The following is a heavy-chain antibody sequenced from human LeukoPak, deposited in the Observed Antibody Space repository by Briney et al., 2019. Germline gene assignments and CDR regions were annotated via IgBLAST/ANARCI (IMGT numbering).Heavy chain of an antibody. Sequence: LETLSLTCTVSGGSISSTGPYWGWIRQPPGKEMEWLVHIFYTGTSYPNPSLNRRATSSIDTTKNQFSLKLTSVAAADTGLYYCARRSNGGCSGGGCPGYRNYFDPWGQGTLITVSS. CDR1: GGSISSTGPY. CDR2: IFYTGTS. J-gene: IGHJ5*02. CDR3: ARRSNGGCSGGGCPGYRNYFDP. D-gene: IGHD2-15*01. V-gene: IGHV4-39*01.